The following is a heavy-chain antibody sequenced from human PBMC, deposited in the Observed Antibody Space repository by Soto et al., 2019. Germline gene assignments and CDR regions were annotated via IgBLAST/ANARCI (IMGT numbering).Heavy chain of an antibody. CDR2: IVPMSGGP. CDR3: ARVGIRLIPADLGGGYHFEGLDV. CDR1: GDTFINYS. J-gene: IGHJ6*02. D-gene: IGHD2-2*01. V-gene: IGHV1-69*01. Sequence: QVQLVQSAAEVKKPGSSVKISCKASGDTFINYSFSWMRQAPGQGLEWMGGIVPMSGGPNSAEKFHDRLTITADQSTGTVTMQWSRLTSDDTAVYYCARVGIRLIPADLGGGYHFEGLDVWGQGTNVTVS.